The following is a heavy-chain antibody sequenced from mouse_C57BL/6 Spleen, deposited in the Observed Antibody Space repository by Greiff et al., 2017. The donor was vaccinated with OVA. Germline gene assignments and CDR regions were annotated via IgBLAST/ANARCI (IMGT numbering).Heavy chain of an antibody. V-gene: IGHV14-4*01. CDR1: GFNIKDDY. Sequence: EVQLQQSGAELVRPGASVKLSCTASGFNIKDDYMHWVKQRPEQGLEWIGWIDPENGDTEYASKFQGKATITADTSSNTAYLQLSSLTSEDTAVYYCTTDYSSAWFAYWGQGTLVTVSA. D-gene: IGHD2-5*01. CDR2: IDPENGDT. J-gene: IGHJ3*01. CDR3: TTDYSSAWFAY.